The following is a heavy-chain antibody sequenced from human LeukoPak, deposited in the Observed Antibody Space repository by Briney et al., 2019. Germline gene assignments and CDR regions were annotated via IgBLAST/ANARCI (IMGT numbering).Heavy chain of an antibody. CDR3: AKGGSTNFYYGDV. Sequence: SETLSLTCSVSGGSMTNLYWTWIRQPPRKGLEWIGDIYDSGSTRYNTSLESRVTISVDTSKNQFSLKLSSVTAADTAVYYCAKGGSTNFYYGDVWGQGTTVTVSS. CDR2: IYDSGST. CDR1: GGSMTNLY. J-gene: IGHJ6*02. D-gene: IGHD2/OR15-2a*01. V-gene: IGHV4-59*01.